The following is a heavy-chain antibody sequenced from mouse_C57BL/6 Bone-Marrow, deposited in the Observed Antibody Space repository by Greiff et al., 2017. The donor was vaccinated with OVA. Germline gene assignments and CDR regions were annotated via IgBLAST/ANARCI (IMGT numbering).Heavy chain of an antibody. V-gene: IGHV1-81*01. J-gene: IGHJ2*01. Sequence: VKLMESGAELARPGASVKLSCTASGYTFTSYGISWVKQRTGQGLEWIGEIYPRSGNTYYNEKFKGKATLTADKSSSTAYMELRSLTSEDSAVYFCAGYRGYFDYWGQGTTLTVSS. CDR2: IYPRSGNT. D-gene: IGHD3-1*01. CDR3: AGYRGYFDY. CDR1: GYTFTSYG.